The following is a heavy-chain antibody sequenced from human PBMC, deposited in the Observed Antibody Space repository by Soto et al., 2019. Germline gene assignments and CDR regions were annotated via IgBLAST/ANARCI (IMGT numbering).Heavy chain of an antibody. J-gene: IGHJ4*02. CDR1: GFTFSSYG. Sequence: QVQLVESGGGVVQPGRSLRLSCAASGFTFSSYGMHWVRQAPGQGLEWVALISYDGSNKYYADSVKGRFTISRDNSKNTLYLQMNSLRPEDTAVYYCAKSRMPYYASCLGYWGQGTLVTVSS. CDR3: AKSRMPYYASCLGY. D-gene: IGHD3-10*01. CDR2: ISYDGSNK. V-gene: IGHV3-30*18.